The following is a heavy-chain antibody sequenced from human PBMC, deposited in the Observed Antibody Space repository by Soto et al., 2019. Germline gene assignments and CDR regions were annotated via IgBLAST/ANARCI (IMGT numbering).Heavy chain of an antibody. CDR3: AKLGGSYYGGSRGSFDY. CDR1: GFTFSSYA. Sequence: EVQLLESGGGLVQPGGSLRLSCAASGFTFSSYAMSWVRQAPGKGLEWVSAISGSGGSTYYADSEKGRFTISRDNSKNTLYLQMNSLRAEDTAVYYCAKLGGSYYGGSRGSFDYWGQGTLVTVSS. CDR2: ISGSGGST. D-gene: IGHD1-26*01. J-gene: IGHJ4*02. V-gene: IGHV3-23*01.